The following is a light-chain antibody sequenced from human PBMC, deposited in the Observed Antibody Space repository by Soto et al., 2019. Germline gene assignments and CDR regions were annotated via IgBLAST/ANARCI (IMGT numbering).Light chain of an antibody. CDR2: DVS. CDR3: CSYVGSYTFV. J-gene: IGLJ1*01. V-gene: IGLV2-11*01. Sequence: QSALTQPRSVSGSPGQSVTISCTGISSGYNFVSWYQQHPGKAPKVLIYDVSKRPSGVPDRFSGSKSGNTASLTISVLQAEDEADYYCCSYVGSYTFVFGIGTKLTVL. CDR1: SSGYNF.